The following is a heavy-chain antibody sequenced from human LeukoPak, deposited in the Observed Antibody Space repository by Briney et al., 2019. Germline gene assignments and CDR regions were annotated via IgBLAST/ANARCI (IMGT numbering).Heavy chain of an antibody. D-gene: IGHD6-13*01. Sequence: GASVKVSCKASGYTFITYYMHWVRQAPGQGLEWMGIVNPSSGSTSYAQKFQGRVTMTRDTSTSTAYMELSSLRSEDTAVYYCARDEALRIAAAGSFDYWGQGTLVTVSS. J-gene: IGHJ4*02. CDR3: ARDEALRIAAAGSFDY. V-gene: IGHV1-46*01. CDR2: VNPSSGST. CDR1: GYTFITYY.